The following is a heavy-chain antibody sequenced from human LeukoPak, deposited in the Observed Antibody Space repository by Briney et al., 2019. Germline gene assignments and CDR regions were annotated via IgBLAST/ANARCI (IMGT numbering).Heavy chain of an antibody. D-gene: IGHD6-6*01. CDR2: IYTSGST. V-gene: IGHV4-61*02. CDR1: GGSISSGSYY. J-gene: IGHJ4*02. Sequence: SETLSLTCTVSGGSISSGSYYWSWIRQPAGKGLEWIGRIYTSGSTNYNPSLKSRATISVDTSKNQFSLKLSSVTAADTAVYYCARDSSSSLFFDYWGQGTLVTVSS. CDR3: ARDSSSSLFFDY.